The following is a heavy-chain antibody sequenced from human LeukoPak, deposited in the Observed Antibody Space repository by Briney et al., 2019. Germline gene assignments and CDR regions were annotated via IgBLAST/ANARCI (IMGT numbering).Heavy chain of an antibody. Sequence: ASVKVSCKASGYTFTGYYMHWVRQAPGQGLEWMGWINPNSGGTNYAQKFQGRVTMTRDTSISTAYMELSRLRSDDTAVYYCARTYAYVGWYPHLPGAYWGQGTLVTVSS. V-gene: IGHV1-2*02. CDR1: GYTFTGYY. J-gene: IGHJ4*02. CDR3: ARTYAYVGWYPHLPGAY. D-gene: IGHD2-15*01. CDR2: INPNSGGT.